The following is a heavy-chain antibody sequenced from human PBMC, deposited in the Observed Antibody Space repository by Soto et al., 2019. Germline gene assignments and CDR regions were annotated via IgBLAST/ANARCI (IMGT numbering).Heavy chain of an antibody. CDR1: GYTFTNYA. Sequence: QVQLVQSGAEEKKPGASVKVSCKASGYTFTNYAMHWVRQAPGQRLEWMGWINAGNGNTKYSQKFQGRVPITRDTSASIAYMELSSLRSEVTAVYYCARDILFDCWGQGTLVTVSS. CDR2: INAGNGNT. CDR3: ARDILFDC. J-gene: IGHJ4*02. D-gene: IGHD2-15*01. V-gene: IGHV1-3*05.